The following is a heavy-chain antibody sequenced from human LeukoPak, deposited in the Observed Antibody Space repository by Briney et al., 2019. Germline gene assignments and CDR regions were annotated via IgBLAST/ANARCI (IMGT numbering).Heavy chain of an antibody. CDR3: AKDQRPVAGTGFDY. V-gene: IGHV3-30*18. J-gene: IGHJ4*02. CDR2: ISYDGSNK. D-gene: IGHD6-19*01. CDR1: GFTFSSYG. Sequence: GRSLRLSCAASGFTFSSYGMHWVHQAPGKGLEWVAVISYDGSNKYYADSVKGRFTISRDNSKNTLYLQMNSLRAEDTAVYYCAKDQRPVAGTGFDYWGQGTLVTVSS.